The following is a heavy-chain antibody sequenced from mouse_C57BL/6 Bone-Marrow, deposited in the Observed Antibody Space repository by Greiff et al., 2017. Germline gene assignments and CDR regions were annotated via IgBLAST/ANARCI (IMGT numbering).Heavy chain of an antibody. V-gene: IGHV6-3*01. CDR1: GFTFSNYW. J-gene: IGHJ1*03. CDR3: TVLPYWYFDV. Sequence: EVKVEESGGGLVQPGGSMKLSCVASGFTFSNYWMNWVRQSPEKGLEWVAQIRLKSDNYATHYAESVKGRFTISRDDSKSSVYLQMNNVRAEDTGIYYCTVLPYWYFDVWGTGTTVTVSS. CDR2: IRLKSDNYAT.